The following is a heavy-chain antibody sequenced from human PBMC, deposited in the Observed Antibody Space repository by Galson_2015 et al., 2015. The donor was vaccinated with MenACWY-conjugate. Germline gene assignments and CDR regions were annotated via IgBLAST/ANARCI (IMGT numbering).Heavy chain of an antibody. CDR2: INSDGRST. Sequence: SLRLSCAASGFTFSTYWMHWVRQAPGKGLVWVSRINSDGRSTSYADSVKGRFTISRDNAKNTLYLQMNSLRAEDTAVYYCARLGGNSRSTPHFDHWGQGTLVTVSS. CDR3: ARLGGNSRSTPHFDH. D-gene: IGHD4-23*01. J-gene: IGHJ4*02. CDR1: GFTFSTYW. V-gene: IGHV3-74*01.